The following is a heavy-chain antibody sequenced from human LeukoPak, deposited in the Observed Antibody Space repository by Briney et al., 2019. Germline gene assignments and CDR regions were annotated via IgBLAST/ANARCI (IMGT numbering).Heavy chain of an antibody. Sequence: SETLSLTCTVSGYSISSGYYWGWIRQPPGKGLEWIGRIYTSGSTNYNPSLKSRVTISVDTSKNQFSLKLSSVTAADTAVYYCARAFSGSYAFDYWGQGILVTVSS. D-gene: IGHD1-26*01. CDR1: GYSISSGYY. CDR3: ARAFSGSYAFDY. J-gene: IGHJ4*02. CDR2: IYTSGST. V-gene: IGHV4-38-2*02.